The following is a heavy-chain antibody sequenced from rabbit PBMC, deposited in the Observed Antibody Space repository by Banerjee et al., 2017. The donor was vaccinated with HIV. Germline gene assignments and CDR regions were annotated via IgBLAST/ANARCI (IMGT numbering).Heavy chain of an antibody. CDR3: ARDPAYASGSGAYIPYL. Sequence: HLKASGGGLVQPGGSLKLSCTASGFTLSSYYMNWVRQAPGKGLEWIGYIDPFFGTTYYASWVNGLFTISSHNAQNSLYLQLNSLTVADTATYFCARDPAYASGSGAYIPYLWGPGTLVTVS. CDR1: GFTLSSYY. V-gene: IGHV1S7*01. CDR2: IDPFFGTT. J-gene: IGHJ6*01. D-gene: IGHD1-1*01.